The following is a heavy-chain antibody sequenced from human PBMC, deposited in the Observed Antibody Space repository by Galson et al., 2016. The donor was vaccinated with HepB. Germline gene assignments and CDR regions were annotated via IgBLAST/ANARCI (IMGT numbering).Heavy chain of an antibody. CDR3: AREGITMVRGVPDV. D-gene: IGHD3-10*01. CDR1: GGSISSGDYY. V-gene: IGHV4-30-4*01. CDR2: IYYSGST. J-gene: IGHJ6*02. Sequence: TLSLTCTVSGGSISSGDYYWSWIRQPPGKGLEWIGYIYYSGSTYYNPSLKGRVTISVDTSKNQFSLKLSSVTAADTAVYYCAREGITMVRGVPDVWGQGTTVTVSS.